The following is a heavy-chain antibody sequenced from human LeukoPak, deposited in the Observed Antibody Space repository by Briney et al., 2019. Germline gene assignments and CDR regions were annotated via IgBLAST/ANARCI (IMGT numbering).Heavy chain of an antibody. CDR1: GGSFSGYY. J-gene: IGHJ5*02. CDR3: ARGMAAAASNWFDP. CDR2: INHSGST. V-gene: IGHV4-34*01. D-gene: IGHD6-13*01. Sequence: SETLSLTCAVYGGSFSGYYWSWIRQPPGKGLEWIGEINHSGSTNYNPSLKSRVTISVDTSKNHFSLKLSSVTAADTAVYYCARGMAAAASNWFDPWGQETLVTVSS.